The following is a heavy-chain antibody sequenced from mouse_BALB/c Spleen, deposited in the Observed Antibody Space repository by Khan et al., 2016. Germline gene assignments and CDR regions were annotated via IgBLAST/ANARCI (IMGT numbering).Heavy chain of an antibody. J-gene: IGHJ4*01. Sequence: VQLQQSGPELEKPGASVKISCKASGYSFTGYNMNWVKQSNGKSLEWIGDIDPYYGTTSYNQKFKGKATLTVDKSSSTAYMQLKSLTSEDSAVSYCASPLRQGGWYAMDYWGQGTSVTVSS. V-gene: IGHV1-39*01. D-gene: IGHD2-12*01. CDR3: ASPLRQGGWYAMDY. CDR2: IDPYYGTT. CDR1: GYSFTGYN.